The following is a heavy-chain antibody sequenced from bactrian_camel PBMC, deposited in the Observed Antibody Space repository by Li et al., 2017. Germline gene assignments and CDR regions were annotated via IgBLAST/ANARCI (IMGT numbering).Heavy chain of an antibody. D-gene: IGHD6*01. J-gene: IGHJ4*01. CDR3: EARTSLYGGSWFDDRAYKY. CDR2: ILTGTGGT. V-gene: IGHV3S54*01. CDR1: GYSFSDFSRNC. Sequence: QVQLVESGGDSVQPGRSLRLSCQASGYSFSDFSRNCMGWFRQATGKQREGVAAILTGTGGTWYVDSVKGRFTISQDNANNTIYLQMDNLTPEDTAMYYCEARTSLYGGSWFDDRAYKYWGQGTQVTVS.